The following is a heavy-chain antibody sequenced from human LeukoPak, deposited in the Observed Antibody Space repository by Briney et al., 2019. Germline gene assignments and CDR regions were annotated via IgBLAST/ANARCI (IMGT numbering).Heavy chain of an antibody. CDR2: ISYDGSNK. CDR3: ARGSTYYYDSSGYY. CDR1: GFAFSSYA. D-gene: IGHD3-22*01. V-gene: IGHV3-30*04. J-gene: IGHJ4*02. Sequence: HPGGSLRLSCAASGFAFSSYAMHWVRQAPGKGLEWVAIISYDGSNKYYADSVKGRFTISRDNSKNTLYLQMNSLRAEDTAVYYCARGSTYYYDSSGYYWGQGTLVTVSS.